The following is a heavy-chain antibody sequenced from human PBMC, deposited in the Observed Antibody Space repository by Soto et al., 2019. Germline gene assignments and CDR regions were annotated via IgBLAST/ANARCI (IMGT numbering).Heavy chain of an antibody. D-gene: IGHD5-12*01. CDR1: GGSIRCGGYS. V-gene: IGHV4-30-2*01. Sequence: SGTLSLTCAVSGGSIRCGGYSWSWIRQPPGKGLEWIGYIYHSGSTYYNPSLKSRVTISVDRSKNQFSLKLSSVNAADTAVYYCARVSLGYSGYDYRGSNNWFDPWGQGTLVTVSS. CDR3: ARVSLGYSGYDYRGSNNWFDP. J-gene: IGHJ5*02. CDR2: IYHSGST.